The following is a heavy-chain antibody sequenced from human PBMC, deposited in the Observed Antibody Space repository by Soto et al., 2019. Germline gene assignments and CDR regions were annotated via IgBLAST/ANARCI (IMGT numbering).Heavy chain of an antibody. V-gene: IGHV4-4*02. CDR2: IYHSGST. CDR3: ARIAAAGTNFAY. J-gene: IGHJ4*02. CDR1: GGSISSSNW. D-gene: IGHD6-13*01. Sequence: QVQLQESGPGLVKPSGTLSLTCAVSGGSISSSNWWSWVRQPPGTGLEWIGEIYHSGSTNYNPSLKTRPNISLDKSKHPFSLKLRSVTAADTAVYFVARIAAAGTNFAYWGQGTLVPASS.